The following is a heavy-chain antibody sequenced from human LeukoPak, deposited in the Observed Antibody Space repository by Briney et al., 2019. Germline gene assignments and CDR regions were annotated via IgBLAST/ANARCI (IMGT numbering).Heavy chain of an antibody. J-gene: IGHJ3*02. CDR3: APEKWGEALDI. CDR1: AFTISTYG. Sequence: PGGSLRLSCAATAFTISTYGMHWVRQAPGKGLEWVAVVSYDGSKKYYADSLKGRFTISRDNSKNTLYLQMNSLRVEDTAVYYCAPEKWGEALDIWGQGTMVTVSS. V-gene: IGHV3-30*03. D-gene: IGHD3-16*01. CDR2: VSYDGSKK.